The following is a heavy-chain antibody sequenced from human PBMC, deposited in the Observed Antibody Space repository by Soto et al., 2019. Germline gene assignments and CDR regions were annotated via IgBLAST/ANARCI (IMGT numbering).Heavy chain of an antibody. V-gene: IGHV1-18*01. Sequence: ASVKVSCKASGYTFTSYGISWVRQAPGQGLEWMGWISAYNGNTNYAQKLQGRVTMTTDTSTSTAYMELRSLRSDDTAVYYCARDLENPWYCSSTSCHGSAPFDYWGQGTLVTVSS. CDR2: ISAYNGNT. CDR3: ARDLENPWYCSSTSCHGSAPFDY. J-gene: IGHJ4*02. D-gene: IGHD2-2*01. CDR1: GYTFTSYG.